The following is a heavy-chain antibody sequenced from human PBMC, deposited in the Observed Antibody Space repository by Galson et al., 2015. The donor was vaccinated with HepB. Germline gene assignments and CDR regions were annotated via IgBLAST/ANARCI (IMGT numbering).Heavy chain of an antibody. D-gene: IGHD6-13*01. CDR3: ARDGGAGYSSSWYVGY. J-gene: IGHJ4*02. CDR2: ISSSGSSI. CDR1: GFTFSDYY. V-gene: IGHV3-11*01. Sequence: SLRLSCAASGFTFSDYYMSWIRQAPGKGLEWVSYISSSGSSIYYADSVKGRFTISRDNAKNSLYLQMNSLRAEDTAVYYCARDGGAGYSSSWYVGYWGQGTLVTVSS.